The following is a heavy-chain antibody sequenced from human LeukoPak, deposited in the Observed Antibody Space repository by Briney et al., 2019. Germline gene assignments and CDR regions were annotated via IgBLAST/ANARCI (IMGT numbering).Heavy chain of an antibody. CDR1: GFTFSSYA. D-gene: IGHD6-13*01. CDR3: ARGGSYSSSWYLRTKLDY. J-gene: IGHJ4*02. V-gene: IGHV3-74*01. Sequence: PGGCLRLSCAASGFTFSSYAMSWVRQAPGKGLVWVSRINSDGSSTSYADSVKGRFTISRDNAKNTLYLQMNSLRAEDTAVYYCARGGSYSSSWYLRTKLDYWGQGTLVTVSS. CDR2: INSDGSST.